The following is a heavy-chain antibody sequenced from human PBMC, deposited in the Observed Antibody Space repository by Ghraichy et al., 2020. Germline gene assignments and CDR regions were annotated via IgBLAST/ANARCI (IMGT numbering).Heavy chain of an antibody. J-gene: IGHJ4*02. V-gene: IGHV3-74*01. CDR3: TIANRVGTATNLLDY. D-gene: IGHD1-7*01. Sequence: LSLTCAASGFTFSGYWMHWVRQAPGKGLVWVSRISTDGSSTNYADSVKGRFTISRDNAKNTLYLQMNRLRAEDTAVYYCTIANRVGTATNLLDYWGQGTLVTVSS. CDR1: GFTFSGYW. CDR2: ISTDGSST.